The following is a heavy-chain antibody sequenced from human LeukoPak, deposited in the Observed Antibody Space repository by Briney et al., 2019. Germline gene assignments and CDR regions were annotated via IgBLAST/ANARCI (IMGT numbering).Heavy chain of an antibody. Sequence: GGSLRLSCAASGFTFSSYSMNWVRQAPGKGLEWVSSISSSSYIYYADSVKGRFSISRDKPKTSLYLQMNSLRAEDTAVYYCARDGYSSGWSGDNWFDPWGQGTLVTVSS. CDR3: ARDGYSSGWSGDNWFDP. D-gene: IGHD6-19*01. J-gene: IGHJ5*02. CDR2: ISSSSYI. CDR1: GFTFSSYS. V-gene: IGHV3-21*01.